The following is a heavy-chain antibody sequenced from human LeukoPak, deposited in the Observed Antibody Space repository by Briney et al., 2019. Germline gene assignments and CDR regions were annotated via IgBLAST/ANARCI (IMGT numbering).Heavy chain of an antibody. V-gene: IGHV3-23*01. CDR3: AKSSVGIPPPGFDY. J-gene: IGHJ4*02. D-gene: IGHD2-21*01. CDR2: ISGSGGST. Sequence: PGGSLRLSCAASGFMFSNFAMSWVRQAPGKGLEWVSAISGSGGSTYYADSVKGRFTISRDNSKNTLYLQMNSLRAEDTAVYYCAKSSVGIPPPGFDYWGQGTLVTVSS. CDR1: GFMFSNFA.